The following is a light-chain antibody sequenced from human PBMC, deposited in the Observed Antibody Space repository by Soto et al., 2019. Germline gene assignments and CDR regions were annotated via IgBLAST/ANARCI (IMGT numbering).Light chain of an antibody. J-gene: IGKJ4*01. V-gene: IGKV3-20*01. CDR1: ETINNNY. CDR2: AAS. Sequence: EIVLAQSPGTLSLSPGERATLSCRDSETINNNYLAWYQQKPGQPPRNLIHAASSRVTGIPDRFSGSGSGIDFMLTINRLEPEDSAVYYCQQYGRLVTFGGGTKVEI. CDR3: QQYGRLVT.